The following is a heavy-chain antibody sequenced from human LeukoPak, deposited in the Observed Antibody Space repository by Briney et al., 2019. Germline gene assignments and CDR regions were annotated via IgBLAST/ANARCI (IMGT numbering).Heavy chain of an antibody. D-gene: IGHD1-26*01. V-gene: IGHV4-34*01. CDR1: GGSFSGYY. Sequence: SETLSLTCAVYGGSFSGYYWSWIRQPPGKGLEWIGEINHSGSTNYNPSLKSRVTISVDTSKNQFSLKLSSVTAADTAVYYCARGSGAQEGWGQGTLATVSS. CDR2: INHSGST. J-gene: IGHJ4*02. CDR3: ARGSGAQEG.